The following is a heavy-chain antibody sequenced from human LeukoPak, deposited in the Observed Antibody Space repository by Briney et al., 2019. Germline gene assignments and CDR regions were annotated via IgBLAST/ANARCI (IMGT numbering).Heavy chain of an antibody. Sequence: SETLSLTCTVSGGSISSSSYYWGWIRQPPGKGLEWIGSIYYSGSTYYNPSLKSRVTISVDTSKNQFSLKLGSVTAADTAVYYCARHGLALNYFDYWGQGTLVTVSS. CDR1: GGSISSSSYY. CDR2: IYYSGST. CDR3: ARHGLALNYFDY. J-gene: IGHJ4*02. V-gene: IGHV4-39*01.